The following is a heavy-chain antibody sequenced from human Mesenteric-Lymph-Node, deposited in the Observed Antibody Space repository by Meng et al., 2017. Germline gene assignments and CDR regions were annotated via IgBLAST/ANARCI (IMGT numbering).Heavy chain of an antibody. J-gene: IGHJ6*02. D-gene: IGHD1-26*01. CDR1: GYTFTSYG. V-gene: IGHV1-18*01. CDR3: ARNRGSYYEEPYYYYYYGMDV. Sequence: KVSCKASGYTFTSYGISWVRQAPGQGLEWMGWISAYNGNTNYAQKLQGRVTMTTGTSTSTAYMELRSLRSDDTAVYYCARNRGSYYEEPYYYYYYGMDVWGQGTTVTVSS. CDR2: ISAYNGNT.